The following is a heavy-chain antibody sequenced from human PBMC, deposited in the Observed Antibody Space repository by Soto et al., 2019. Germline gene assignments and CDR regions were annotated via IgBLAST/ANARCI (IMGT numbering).Heavy chain of an antibody. J-gene: IGHJ6*04. D-gene: IGHD2-2*01. V-gene: IGHV1-46*01. CDR1: GYTFTSYY. Sequence: ASVKVSCKASGYTFTSYYMHWVRQAPGQGLEWMGIINPSGGSTSYAQKFQGRVTMTRDTSTSTVYMELSSLRSEDTAVYYCVREGRDIVVVPAAMSSGSYYYYGLDVWEKGTTVTVSS. CDR3: VREGRDIVVVPAAMSSGSYYYYGLDV. CDR2: INPSGGST.